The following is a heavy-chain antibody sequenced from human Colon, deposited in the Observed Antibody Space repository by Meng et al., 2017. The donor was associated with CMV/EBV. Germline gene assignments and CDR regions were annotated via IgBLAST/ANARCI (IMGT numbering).Heavy chain of an antibody. V-gene: IGHV3-74*01. CDR1: GFTFSNYW. D-gene: IGHD2-2*01. Sequence: RGSLRLSCAASGFTFSNYWMHWVRRVPGKGLVWVSHINSDGSSTTYADSVKGRFTISRDNGKNTVFLQMNSLTAEDAAVYYCARCSSTSYDFFGVDVWGQGTTVTVSS. J-gene: IGHJ6*02. CDR2: INSDGSST. CDR3: ARCSSTSYDFFGVDV.